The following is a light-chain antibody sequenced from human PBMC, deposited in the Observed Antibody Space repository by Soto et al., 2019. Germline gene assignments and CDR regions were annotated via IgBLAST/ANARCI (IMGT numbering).Light chain of an antibody. V-gene: IGKV3-11*01. Sequence: EIVLTQSPATLSLSPGERATLSCRASQSVSSYLAWYQQKPGQAPRLLIYDASNRATGIPARFSGSGSGTEFTLTISSLKSEDYAVYYCQQYNNWPPLTFGGGTKVDIK. CDR3: QQYNNWPPLT. CDR1: QSVSSY. CDR2: DAS. J-gene: IGKJ4*01.